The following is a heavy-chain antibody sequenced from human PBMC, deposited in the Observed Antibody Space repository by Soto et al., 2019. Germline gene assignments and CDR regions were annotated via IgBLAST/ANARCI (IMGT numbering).Heavy chain of an antibody. D-gene: IGHD3-10*01. V-gene: IGHV3-23*01. Sequence: EVQLLESGGGLVQPGGSLRLSCAACGFTFSSYAMSWVRQAPGKGLVWVSAISGSGGSTYYAVSVKGRYTVSRDNSKNTLYLQMNSLRADDTAVYYCAKDAGVFRSLGLDYWRQDTLVTVSS. CDR2: ISGSGGST. J-gene: IGHJ4*02. CDR3: AKDAGVFRSLGLDY. CDR1: GFTFSSYA.